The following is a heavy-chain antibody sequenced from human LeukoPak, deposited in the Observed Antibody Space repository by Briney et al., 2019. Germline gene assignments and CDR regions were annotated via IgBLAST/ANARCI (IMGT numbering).Heavy chain of an antibody. CDR3: ARGIGGASSNPFDY. J-gene: IGHJ4*02. Sequence: GGSLRLSCAASGFTFSSFEMNWVRQAPGKGLEWISYMSGSGTTIYYADSVKGRFTISRDNAKNSLYLQMNSLRVEDTAVYYCARGIGGASSNPFDYWGQGTLVTVSS. CDR2: MSGSGTTI. D-gene: IGHD1-26*01. V-gene: IGHV3-48*03. CDR1: GFTFSSFE.